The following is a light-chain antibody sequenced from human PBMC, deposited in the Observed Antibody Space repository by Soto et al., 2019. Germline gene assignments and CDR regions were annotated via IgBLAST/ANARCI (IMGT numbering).Light chain of an antibody. J-gene: IGKJ2*01. CDR1: QSIVTW. V-gene: IGKV1-5*03. Sequence: DIQMTQSPSSLSASVGDRVTITCRASQSIVTWLAWYQQKPGKAPKLLIYEASSLESGVPSRFSSSGSGTEFTLTICSLQPDDSATYYCQQFHSSPYTFGQGTKVEIK. CDR2: EAS. CDR3: QQFHSSPYT.